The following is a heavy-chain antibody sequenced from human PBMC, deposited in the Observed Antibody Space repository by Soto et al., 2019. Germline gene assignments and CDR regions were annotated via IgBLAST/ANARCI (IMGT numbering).Heavy chain of an antibody. V-gene: IGHV4-59*01. CDR3: ARAREGDAFEI. CDR2: IYSSGST. J-gene: IGHJ3*02. CDR1: GDSIRGYY. Sequence: SETLSLTCGVSGDSIRGYYWSWIRQPPGKGLEYIAYIYSSGSTNYHPSLSSRVTISVDTSKNEFSLMLRFVTAADTAVYYCARAREGDAFEIWGRGTLVTVSS.